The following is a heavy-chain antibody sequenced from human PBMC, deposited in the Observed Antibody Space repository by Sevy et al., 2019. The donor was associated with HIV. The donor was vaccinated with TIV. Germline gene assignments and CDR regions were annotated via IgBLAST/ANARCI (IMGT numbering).Heavy chain of an antibody. J-gene: IGHJ3*02. Sequence: ASVKVSCKTTGYIFSDYNMHLVRQAPGQGLEWMALINPNSGVTSYAHNFRGRVSVTRDTFMSTAYMELSGLTSDDTAVYYCVREDINAPRTLLSFDIWGQGTMVTVSS. D-gene: IGHD3-3*01. V-gene: IGHV1-2*06. CDR2: INPNSGVT. CDR1: GYIFSDYN. CDR3: VREDINAPRTLLSFDI.